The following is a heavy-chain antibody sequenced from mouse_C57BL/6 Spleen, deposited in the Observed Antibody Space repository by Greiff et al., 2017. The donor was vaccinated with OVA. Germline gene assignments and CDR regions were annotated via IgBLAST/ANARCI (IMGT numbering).Heavy chain of an antibody. J-gene: IGHJ2*01. V-gene: IGHV1-42*01. CDR3: ARREGFITTAYFDY. CDR2: INPSTGGT. D-gene: IGHD1-1*01. Sequence: EVKLMESGPELVKPGASVKISCKASGYSFTGYYMNWVKQSPEKSLEWIGEINPSTGGTTYNQKFKAKATLTVDKSSSTAYMQLKSLTSEDSAVYYCARREGFITTAYFDYWGQGTTLTVSS. CDR1: GYSFTGYY.